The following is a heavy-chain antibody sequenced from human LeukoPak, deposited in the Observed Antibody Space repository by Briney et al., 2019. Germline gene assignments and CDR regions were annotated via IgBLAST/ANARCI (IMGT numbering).Heavy chain of an antibody. V-gene: IGHV4-59*08. CDR2: IYYSGST. J-gene: IGHJ6*02. D-gene: IGHD6-13*01. CDR3: ARRGQGSSWYDIDYYYGMDV. Sequence: PSETLSLTCTVSGGSISSYYWSWIRQPPGKGLEWFGYIYYSGSTNYNPSLKSRVTISVDTSKNQFSLKLSSVTAADTAVYYCARRGQGSSWYDIDYYYGMDVWGQGTTVTVSS. CDR1: GGSISSYY.